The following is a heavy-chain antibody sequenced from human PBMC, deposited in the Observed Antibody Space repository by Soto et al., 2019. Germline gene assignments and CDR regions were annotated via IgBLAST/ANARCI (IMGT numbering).Heavy chain of an antibody. Sequence: PGGSLRLSCAASGFTFSSYAMSWVRQAPGKGLEWVSAISGSGGSTYYADSVKGRFTISRDNSKNTLYLQMNSLRAEDTAVYYCAKDSVDTAMVGPIGGLDFWGQGTLVTVSS. CDR1: GFTFSSYA. CDR3: AKDSVDTAMVGPIGGLDF. V-gene: IGHV3-23*01. J-gene: IGHJ4*02. D-gene: IGHD5-18*01. CDR2: ISGSGGST.